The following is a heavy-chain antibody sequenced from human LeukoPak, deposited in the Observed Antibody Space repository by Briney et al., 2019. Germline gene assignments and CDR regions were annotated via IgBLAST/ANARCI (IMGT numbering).Heavy chain of an antibody. CDR3: ARASDPWDY. Sequence: GSLRLSCAASGFTVSSNYMSWVRQAPGKGLEWVSIIYSGGSTYYADSVKGRFTISRDNAKNSLYLQMNSLRAEDTAVYYCARASDPWDYWGQGTLVTVSS. CDR2: IYSGGST. J-gene: IGHJ4*02. V-gene: IGHV3-66*01. CDR1: GFTVSSNY.